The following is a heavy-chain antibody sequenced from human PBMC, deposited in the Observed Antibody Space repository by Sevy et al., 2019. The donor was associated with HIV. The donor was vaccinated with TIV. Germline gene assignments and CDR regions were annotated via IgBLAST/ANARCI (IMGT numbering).Heavy chain of an antibody. CDR2: IQYDGSNK. D-gene: IGHD3-16*01. J-gene: IGHJ4*02. V-gene: IGHV3-30*02. CDR1: GFSFSSYG. CDR3: VKEGGGEGGDH. Sequence: GGSLRLSCAASGFSFSSYGMHWVRQAPGKGLEWMSYIQYDGSNKDYGDSVKGRFTISRENSKNTLYLQMNSLRVEETAVFYCVKEGGGEGGDHWGQGTLVTVSS.